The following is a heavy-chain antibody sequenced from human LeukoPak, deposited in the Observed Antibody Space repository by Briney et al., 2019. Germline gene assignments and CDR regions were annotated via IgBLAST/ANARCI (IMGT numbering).Heavy chain of an antibody. CDR3: EKDFSYYYDSSGYYYGPRYFDY. Sequence: GGSLRLSCAASGFTFSSYAMSWVRQAPGKGLEWVSAISGSGGSKYYADSVKGRFTISRDNSKNMLYLQMNSLRAEDTAVYYCEKDFSYYYDSSGYYYGPRYFDYWGQGTLVTVSS. CDR2: ISGSGGSK. D-gene: IGHD3-22*01. V-gene: IGHV3-23*01. CDR1: GFTFSSYA. J-gene: IGHJ4*02.